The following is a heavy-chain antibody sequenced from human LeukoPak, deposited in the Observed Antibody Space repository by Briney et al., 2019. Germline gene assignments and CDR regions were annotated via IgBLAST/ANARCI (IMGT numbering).Heavy chain of an antibody. CDR2: ISGSGGNT. Sequence: GGSLRLSCAASGFTFSSYWMHWVRQAPGKGLEWVSVISGSGGNTYHADSVKGRFTISRDNSKDTLYLQMNSLRAEDTAVYYCAKVAGNYYYYNYMDVWGKGTTVTVSS. CDR1: GFTFSSYW. V-gene: IGHV3-23*01. D-gene: IGHD6-19*01. CDR3: AKVAGNYYYYNYMDV. J-gene: IGHJ6*03.